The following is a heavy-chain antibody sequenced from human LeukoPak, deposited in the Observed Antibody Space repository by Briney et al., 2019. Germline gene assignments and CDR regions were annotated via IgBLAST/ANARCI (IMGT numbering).Heavy chain of an antibody. CDR1: GGSVSSRRCH. J-gene: IGHJ4*02. Sequence: SETLSLTCSVSGGSVSSRRCHWGWIRQPPGKGLEWIGSIYYNGNTYYNPSLKSRVTISVDTSKDQFSLKLTSVTAADTAVYYCARSNGDYFAYIDYWGQGTLVTVSS. CDR3: ARSNGDYFAYIDY. D-gene: IGHD4-17*01. CDR2: IYYNGNT. V-gene: IGHV4-39*01.